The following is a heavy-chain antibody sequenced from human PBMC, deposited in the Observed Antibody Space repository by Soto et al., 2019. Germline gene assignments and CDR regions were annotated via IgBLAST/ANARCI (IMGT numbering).Heavy chain of an antibody. CDR3: AKESDYDYIWGSYRHFDY. V-gene: IGHV3-23*01. CDR2: ISGSGGST. CDR1: GFTFSSYA. D-gene: IGHD3-16*02. J-gene: IGHJ4*02. Sequence: GGSLRLSCAASGFTFSSYAMSWVRQAPGKGLEWVSAISGSGGSTYYADTVKGRFTISRDNSKNTLYLQMNSLRAEDTAVYYCAKESDYDYIWGSYRHFDYWGQGTLVTVSS.